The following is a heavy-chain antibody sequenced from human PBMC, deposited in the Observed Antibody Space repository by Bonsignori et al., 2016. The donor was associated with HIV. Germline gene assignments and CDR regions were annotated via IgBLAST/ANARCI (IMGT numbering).Heavy chain of an antibody. CDR1: GFTFSSYD. CDR3: ARGGVGEQMGATYHDAFDI. D-gene: IGHD1-26*01. CDR2: IGTAGDT. V-gene: IGHV3-13*01. Sequence: GGSLRLSCAASGFTFSSYDMHWVRQATGKGLEWVSAIGTAGDTYYPGSVKGRFTISRENAKNSLYLQMNSLRAGDTAVYYCARGGVGEQMGATYHDAFDIWGQGTMVTVSS. J-gene: IGHJ3*02.